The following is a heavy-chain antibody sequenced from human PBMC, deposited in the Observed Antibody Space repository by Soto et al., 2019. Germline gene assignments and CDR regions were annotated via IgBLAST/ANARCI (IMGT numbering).Heavy chain of an antibody. CDR2: INAGNGNT. D-gene: IGHD3-16*02. CDR3: ARGQVGLRLGELSLFIYYYYGMDV. CDR1: GYTFTSYA. J-gene: IGHJ6*04. V-gene: IGHV1-3*01. Sequence: QVQLVQSGAEVKKPGASVKVYCKASGYTFTSYAMHWVRQAPGQRLEWMGWINAGNGNTKYSQKFQGRVTITRDTSASTAYMELSSLRSEDTAVYYFARGQVGLRLGELSLFIYYYYGMDVWGKGTTVTVSS.